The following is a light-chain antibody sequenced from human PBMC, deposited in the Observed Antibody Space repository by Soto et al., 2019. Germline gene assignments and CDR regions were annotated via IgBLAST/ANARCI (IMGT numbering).Light chain of an antibody. CDR3: QQTRSYPST. CDR1: QDLAIY. CDR2: TAS. J-gene: IGKJ4*01. Sequence: IQLTQSPPSLSASVGDRVTITCRASQDLAIYLAWYQQKPGEAPNLLIHTASTLHGGVPSRFSGSGSGTDFTLTITSLEAEDFATYYCQQTRSYPSTFGGGTKVEIK. V-gene: IGKV1-9*01.